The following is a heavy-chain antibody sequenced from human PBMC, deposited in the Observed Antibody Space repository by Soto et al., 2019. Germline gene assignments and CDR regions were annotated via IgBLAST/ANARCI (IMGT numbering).Heavy chain of an antibody. CDR1: GYTFTGYY. Sequence: GASVKVSCKASGYTFTGYYMHWVRQAPGQGLEWMGWINPNSGGTNYAQKFQGWVTMTRDTSISTAYMELSRLRSDDTAVYYCARDLNRTLGTMVRGVGPLYYYMDVWGKGTTVTVSS. J-gene: IGHJ6*03. V-gene: IGHV1-2*04. D-gene: IGHD3-10*01. CDR2: INPNSGGT. CDR3: ARDLNRTLGTMVRGVGPLYYYMDV.